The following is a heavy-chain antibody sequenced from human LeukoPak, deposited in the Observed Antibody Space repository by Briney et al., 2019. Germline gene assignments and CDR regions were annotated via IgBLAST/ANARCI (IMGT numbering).Heavy chain of an antibody. CDR1: GFTFSSYG. CDR3: AREMAHYFDSSGYSF. CDR2: ISYDGSNK. J-gene: IGHJ4*02. Sequence: GRSLRLSCAASGFTFSSYGIHWVRQAPGKGLEWVAVISYDGSNKYYADFVKGRFTISRDNAKNSLYLQMNSLRDEDTAVYYCAREMAHYFDSSGYSFWGQGTLVTVSS. D-gene: IGHD3-22*01. V-gene: IGHV3-30*03.